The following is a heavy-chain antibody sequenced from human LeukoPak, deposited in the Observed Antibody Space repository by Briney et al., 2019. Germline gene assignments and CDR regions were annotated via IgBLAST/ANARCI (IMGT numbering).Heavy chain of an antibody. D-gene: IGHD3-9*01. Sequence: SGGSLRLSCAASGFTFSSYSMNWVRQAPGKGLEWVSSISSSSSYIYYADSVKGRFTISRDNAKNSLYLQMNSLRAEDTAVYYCARFFDWLSNSDYWGQGTLVTVSS. V-gene: IGHV3-21*01. J-gene: IGHJ4*02. CDR2: ISSSSSYI. CDR3: ARFFDWLSNSDY. CDR1: GFTFSSYS.